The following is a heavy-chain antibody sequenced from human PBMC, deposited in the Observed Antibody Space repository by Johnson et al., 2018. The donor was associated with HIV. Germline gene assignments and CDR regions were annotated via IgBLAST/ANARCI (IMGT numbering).Heavy chain of an antibody. V-gene: IGHV3-30*04. D-gene: IGHD2-8*02. CDR3: AREGGVHCTGGVCYRSTDAFDF. CDR2: ISYDGSNK. Sequence: QVQLVESGGGVVQPGRSLRLSCAASGFTFSSYTMHWVRQAPGQGLEWVAVISYDGSNKSYADSVKGRFTISRDNSKNTLYLQMNSLRAEDTAVYYCAREGGVHCTGGVCYRSTDAFDFWGQGTMVTVSS. J-gene: IGHJ3*01. CDR1: GFTFSSYT.